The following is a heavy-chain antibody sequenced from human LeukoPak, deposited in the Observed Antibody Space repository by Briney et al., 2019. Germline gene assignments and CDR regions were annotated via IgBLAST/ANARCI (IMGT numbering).Heavy chain of an antibody. V-gene: IGHV4-59*01. J-gene: IGHJ5*02. D-gene: IGHD4/OR15-4a*01. CDR3: AREINLTWFDP. CDR1: GGSISSYY. CDR2: IYYSGST. Sequence: SETLSLTCTVSGGSISSYYWSWIRQPPGKGLEWIGYIYYSGSTNYNPSLKSRVTISVDTSKNQFSLKLSSVTAADTAAYYCAREINLTWFDPWGQGALVTVSS.